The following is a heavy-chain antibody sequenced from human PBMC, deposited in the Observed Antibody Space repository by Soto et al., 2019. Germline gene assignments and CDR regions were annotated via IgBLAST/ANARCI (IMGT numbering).Heavy chain of an antibody. Sequence: SETLSLTCFVSGASVSSGNFYWSWIRLPPGKGLEWIGYIHDSGTTNYNPSLNSRLPMSLDTSKNQFSLKLSSVTAADTAVYYCAGGTDGKKVAYWGQGTLVTVSS. CDR2: IHDSGTT. D-gene: IGHD5-12*01. J-gene: IGHJ4*02. CDR3: AGGTDGKKVAY. CDR1: GASVSSGNFY. V-gene: IGHV4-61*01.